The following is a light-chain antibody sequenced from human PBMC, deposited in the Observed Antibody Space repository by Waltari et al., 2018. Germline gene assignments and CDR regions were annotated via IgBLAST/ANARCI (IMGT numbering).Light chain of an antibody. V-gene: IGLV3-1*01. CDR2: QDN. CDR1: KLGSKY. CDR3: QAWDSTTAV. J-gene: IGLJ2*01. Sequence: SFELTQSPSVSVSLGQTATITCAGDKLGSKYVGWYKQKPGQSPVLVVYQDNRRAAWIPERFAGSNSGSTATLIISGTQAMDEADYYCQAWDSTTAVFGGGTKLTVL.